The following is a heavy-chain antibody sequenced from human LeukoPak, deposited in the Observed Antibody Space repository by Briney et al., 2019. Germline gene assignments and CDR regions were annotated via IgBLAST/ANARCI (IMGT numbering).Heavy chain of an antibody. J-gene: IGHJ4*02. CDR1: GGTFSSYA. CDR2: IIPIFGTA. Sequence: VASVKVSCKASGGTFSSYAISWVRQAPGQGLEWMGGIIPIFGTANYAQKFQGRVTITADEYTSTAYMELSSLRSEDTAVYYCARTGDDSSGNYGSSLDYWGQGTLVTVSS. V-gene: IGHV1-69*13. D-gene: IGHD3-22*01. CDR3: ARTGDDSSGNYGSSLDY.